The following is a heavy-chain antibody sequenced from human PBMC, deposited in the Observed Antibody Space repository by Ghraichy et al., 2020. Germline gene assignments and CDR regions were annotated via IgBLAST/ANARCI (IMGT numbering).Heavy chain of an antibody. CDR3: ARRPGYSKFDY. Sequence: SQTLSLTCTVSGGSISSYYWSWIRQPPGKGLEWIGYIYYSGSTNYNPSLKSRVTISVDTSKNQFSLKLSSVTAADTAVYYCARRPGYSKFDYWGQGTLVTVSS. CDR2: IYYSGST. V-gene: IGHV4-59*08. CDR1: GGSISSYY. D-gene: IGHD1-26*01. J-gene: IGHJ4*02.